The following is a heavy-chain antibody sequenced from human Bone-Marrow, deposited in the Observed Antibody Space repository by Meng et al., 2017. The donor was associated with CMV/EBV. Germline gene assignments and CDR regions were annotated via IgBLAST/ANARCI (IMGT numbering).Heavy chain of an antibody. CDR2: INPNSGGT. V-gene: IGHV1-2*02. CDR3: ARIGGNYDLWSGYWTCSGTYGMDV. J-gene: IGHJ6*02. CDR1: GYTFTGYY. D-gene: IGHD3-3*01. Sequence: ASVKVSCKASGYTFTGYYMHWVRQAPGQGLEWMGWINPNSGGTHYAQKFQGRVTMTRDTSISTAYMELSRLRSDDTAVYYCARIGGNYDLWSGYWTCSGTYGMDVWGQGTTVTVSS.